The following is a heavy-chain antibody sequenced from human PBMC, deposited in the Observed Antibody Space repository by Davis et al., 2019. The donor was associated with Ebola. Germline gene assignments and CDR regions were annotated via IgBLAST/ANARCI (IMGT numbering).Heavy chain of an antibody. J-gene: IGHJ5*02. D-gene: IGHD3-22*01. V-gene: IGHV4-34*01. Sequence: MPAGSLRLSCAVYAASFSAYYWTRTRPPQGKGVGWTGLLTLRGRTNSNPSLKSRVTISVDTSKNQFSMKMSSVTAAETAVYYCAREGRSGYSNWFDPWGQGTLVTVSS. CDR2: LTLRGRT. CDR3: AREGRSGYSNWFDP. CDR1: AASFSAYY.